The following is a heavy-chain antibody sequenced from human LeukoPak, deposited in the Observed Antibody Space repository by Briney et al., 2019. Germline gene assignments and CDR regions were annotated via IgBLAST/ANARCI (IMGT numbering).Heavy chain of an antibody. J-gene: IGHJ5*02. Sequence: GRSLRLSCAASGFTFSSYAMHWVRQAPGKGLEWVAVISYDGSNKYYADSVKGRFTISRDNPKNTPYLQMNSLRAEDTAVYYCARGLEVVTAISQGWFDPWGQGTLVTVSS. CDR1: GFTFSSYA. CDR3: ARGLEVVTAISQGWFDP. CDR2: ISYDGSNK. D-gene: IGHD2-21*02. V-gene: IGHV3-30-3*01.